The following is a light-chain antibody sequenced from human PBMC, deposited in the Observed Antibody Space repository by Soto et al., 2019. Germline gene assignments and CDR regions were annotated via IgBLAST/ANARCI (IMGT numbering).Light chain of an antibody. CDR2: EVS. CDR3: SSYTSSSTLDV. CDR1: SSDVGAYNY. Sequence: QSVLTQPPSASGSLGQSVTISFTGTSSDVGAYNYVSWYQQHPGKAPKLMIYEVSNRPSGVSNRFSGSKSGNTASLTISGLQAEDEADYYCSSYTSSSTLDVFGTGTKVTV. J-gene: IGLJ1*01. V-gene: IGLV2-14*01.